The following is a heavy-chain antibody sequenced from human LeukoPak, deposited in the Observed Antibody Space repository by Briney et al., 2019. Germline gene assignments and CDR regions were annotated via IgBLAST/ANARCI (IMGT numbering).Heavy chain of an antibody. Sequence: GGSLRLSCAASGFTFSNYAMRWVRQAPGKGLEWVSYISSSSSTIYYADSVKGRFTISRDNAKNSLYLQMNSLRAEDTAVYYCAELGITMIGGVWGKGTTVTISS. J-gene: IGHJ6*04. CDR1: GFTFSNYA. D-gene: IGHD3-10*02. CDR3: AELGITMIGGV. CDR2: ISSSSSTI. V-gene: IGHV3-48*04.